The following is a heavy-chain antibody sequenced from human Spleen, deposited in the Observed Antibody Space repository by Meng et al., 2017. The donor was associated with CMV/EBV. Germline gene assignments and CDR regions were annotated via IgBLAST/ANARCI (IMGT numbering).Heavy chain of an antibody. CDR3: ASTYSSNWHPHVDY. CDR2: ISSSGTTI. D-gene: IGHD6-13*01. CDR1: GFTFSDYY. V-gene: IGHV3-11*01. Sequence: ASGFTFSDYYMGWIRQAPGKGLEWVSYISSSGTTIYYADSVKGRFTISRDNAKNSLYLQMNSLRAEDTAVYYCASTYSSNWHPHVDYWGQGTLVTVSS. J-gene: IGHJ4*02.